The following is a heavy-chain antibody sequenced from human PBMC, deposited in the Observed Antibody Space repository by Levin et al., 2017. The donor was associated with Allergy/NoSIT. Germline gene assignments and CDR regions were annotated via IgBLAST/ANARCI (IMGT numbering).Heavy chain of an antibody. J-gene: IGHJ4*02. CDR1: GFTFNDYG. CDR3: ARGVAGPLSYFDY. D-gene: IGHD6-19*01. V-gene: IGHV3-20*04. CDR2: INWNGGST. Sequence: RHGESLKISCAASGFTFNDYGISWVRQAPGKGLEWVAGINWNGGSTTYADSVKGRFTISRDNAKNSLYLQMNSLRAEDTAFYYCARGVAGPLSYFDYWGQGTLVTVSS.